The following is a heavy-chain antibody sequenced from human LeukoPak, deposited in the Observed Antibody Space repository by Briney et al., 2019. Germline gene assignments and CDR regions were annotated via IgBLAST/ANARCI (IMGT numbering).Heavy chain of an antibody. V-gene: IGHV3-64D*06. D-gene: IGHD4-17*01. CDR2: ISSNGGST. Sequence: PGGSLRLSCAASGFTFSSYAMHWVRQAPGKGLEYVSAISSNGGSTYYADSVKGRFTISRDNSKNTLYLQMSSLRAEDTAVYYCVKATVTTTSYYFDYWGQGTLVTVSS. CDR1: GFTFSSYA. J-gene: IGHJ4*02. CDR3: VKATVTTTSYYFDY.